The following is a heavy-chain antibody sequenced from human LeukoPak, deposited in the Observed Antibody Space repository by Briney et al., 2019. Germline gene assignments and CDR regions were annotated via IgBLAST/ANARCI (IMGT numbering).Heavy chain of an antibody. V-gene: IGHV4-59*01. Sequence: SETLSLTCSVSGDSIGSYYWTWIRQSAGKGLEWIGYIFYSGSTNYSPSLKSRVTISVDTSNNQFSLQLWSVTAADPAIYYCARGRARDGSFPWLDSWGQGTLVTVSS. J-gene: IGHJ5*01. CDR1: GDSIGSYY. D-gene: IGHD3-10*01. CDR2: IFYSGST. CDR3: ARGRARDGSFPWLDS.